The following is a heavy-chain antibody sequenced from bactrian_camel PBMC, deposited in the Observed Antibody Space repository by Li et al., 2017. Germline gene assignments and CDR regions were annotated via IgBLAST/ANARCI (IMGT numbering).Heavy chain of an antibody. CDR3: AVLSQFNHCRGVVVGIWQQYAS. Sequence: HVQLVESGGGSVQAGGSLRLSCVASEYRGCTGWFRQFPGKDREGVAHIDSDGKWYAESLKGRSTISTDDANNTLDLQIDSLQPEDTAMYYCAVLSQFNHCRGVVVGIWQQYASWGQGTQVTVS. J-gene: IGHJ4*01. V-gene: IGHV3S55*01. CDR1: EYRGC. D-gene: IGHD6*01. CDR2: IDSDGK.